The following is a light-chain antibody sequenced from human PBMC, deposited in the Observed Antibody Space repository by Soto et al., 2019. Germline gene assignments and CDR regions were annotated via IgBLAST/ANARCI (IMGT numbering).Light chain of an antibody. CDR1: QTVRNNY. CDR2: GAS. J-gene: IGKJ4*01. CDR3: QQYGSSLLT. Sequence: EIVLTQSPGTLSLSPGERATLSCRASQTVRNNYLAWYQQKPGQAPRLLIYGASSRATGIPDRFSGSGSGTDFTLTISRLEPEDFAVYYCQQYGSSLLTFGGGTKVDNK. V-gene: IGKV3-20*01.